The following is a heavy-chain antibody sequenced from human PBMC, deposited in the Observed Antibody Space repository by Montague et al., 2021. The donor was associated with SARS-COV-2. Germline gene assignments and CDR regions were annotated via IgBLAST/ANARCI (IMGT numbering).Heavy chain of an antibody. Sequence: ISGSTHYNPSLKSRVTMSIPTSKNQFSLKLNSLTAADTSVYYCARGKQLDFDYWGQGTLVTVSS. CDR3: ARGKQLDFDY. D-gene: IGHD6-13*01. CDR2: ISGST. J-gene: IGHJ4*02. V-gene: IGHV4-4*07.